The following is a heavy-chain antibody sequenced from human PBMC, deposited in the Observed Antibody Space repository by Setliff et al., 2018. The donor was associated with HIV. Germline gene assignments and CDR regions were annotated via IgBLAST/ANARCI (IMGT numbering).Heavy chain of an antibody. V-gene: IGHV4-59*01. CDR1: GGSISSYF. CDR2: IYYSGST. D-gene: IGHD3-10*01. J-gene: IGHJ4*02. Sequence: SSETLSLTCTVSGGSISSYFWSWIRQPPGKGLEWIGYIYYSGSTNYNPSLKSRVTISADTFKNQLSLKLSSVTAADTAVYYCARIYDYGSYYFDYWGQGTLVTVSS. CDR3: ARIYDYGSYYFDY.